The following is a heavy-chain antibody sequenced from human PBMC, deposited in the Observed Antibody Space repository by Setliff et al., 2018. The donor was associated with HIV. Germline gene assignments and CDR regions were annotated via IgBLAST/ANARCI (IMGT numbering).Heavy chain of an antibody. CDR1: GASISTTTYY. CDR3: AREGDGIDY. V-gene: IGHV4-39*02. D-gene: IGHD2-21*02. CDR2: IHYTGNT. J-gene: IGHJ4*02. Sequence: SETQSLTCTVSGASISTTTYYWGWIRQPPGKGLEWIGSIHYTGNTYNTPSLKSRLTISVDASKNQISLKLTSVTAADTAIYFCAREGDGIDYWGQGILVTVSS.